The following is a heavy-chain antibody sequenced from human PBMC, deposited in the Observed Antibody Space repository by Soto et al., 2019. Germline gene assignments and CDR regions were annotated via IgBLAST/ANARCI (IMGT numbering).Heavy chain of an antibody. CDR3: ARRGDSSRGGNWFDP. CDR1: GGSFSGYY. D-gene: IGHD6-13*01. CDR2: INHSGST. J-gene: IGHJ5*02. V-gene: IGHV4-34*01. Sequence: QVQLQQWGAGLLKPSETLSLTCAVYGGSFSGYYWSWIRQPPGKGLEWIGEINHSGSTNYNPSLKSRVTISVDTSKNQFSRKLSSVTAADTAVYYCARRGDSSRGGNWFDPWGQGTLVTVSS.